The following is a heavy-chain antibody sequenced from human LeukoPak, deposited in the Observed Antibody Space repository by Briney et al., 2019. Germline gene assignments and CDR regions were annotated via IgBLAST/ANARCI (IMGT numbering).Heavy chain of an antibody. Sequence: PSQTLSLTCAVSGGSISSGGYYWSWIRQPPGKGLEWIGYIYHSGSTYYNPSLKSRVTISVDRSKNQFSLKLSSVTAADTAVYYCAKTAEGIGAFDIWGQGTMVTVSS. V-gene: IGHV4-30-2*01. D-gene: IGHD2-2*01. J-gene: IGHJ3*02. CDR2: IYHSGST. CDR1: GGSISSGGYY. CDR3: AKTAEGIGAFDI.